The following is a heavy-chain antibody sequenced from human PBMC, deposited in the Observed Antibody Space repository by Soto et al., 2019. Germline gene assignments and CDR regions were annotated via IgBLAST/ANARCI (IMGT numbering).Heavy chain of an antibody. CDR1: GYTLTELS. V-gene: IGHV1-24*01. CDR2: FDPEDGET. CDR3: TSTEYYDRSGYYHLNWFDP. Sequence: ASVKVSCKVSGYTLTELSMHWVRQAPGKGLEWTGGFDPEDGETIYAQRFQGRVTMTEDTSTDTAYMELSSLRSEDTAVYYCTSTEYYDRSGYYHLNWFDPWGQGTLVTVSS. D-gene: IGHD3-22*01. J-gene: IGHJ5*02.